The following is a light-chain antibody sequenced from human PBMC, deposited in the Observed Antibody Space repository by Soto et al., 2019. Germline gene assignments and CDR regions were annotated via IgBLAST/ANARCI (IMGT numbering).Light chain of an antibody. J-gene: IGLJ1*01. CDR1: RSDVGSYNL. Sequence: QSVLTQPASVSGSPGQSITISCTGSRSDVGSYNLVSWYQQYPGKAPKLMIYEGNKRPSGVSNRFSGSKSDNTASLTISGLQAEDEADYFCCSYAGDRTFVFGIGTKLTVL. CDR2: EGN. CDR3: CSYAGDRTFV. V-gene: IGLV2-23*01.